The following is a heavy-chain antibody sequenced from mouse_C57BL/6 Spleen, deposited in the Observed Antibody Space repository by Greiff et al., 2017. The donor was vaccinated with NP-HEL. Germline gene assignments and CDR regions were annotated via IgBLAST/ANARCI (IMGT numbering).Heavy chain of an antibody. D-gene: IGHD1-1*01. CDR3: AMDYYGSSPYAMDY. Sequence: EVQRVESGGGLVKPGGSLKLSCAASGFTFSDYGMHWVRQAPEKGLEWVAYISSGSSTIYYADTVKGRFTISRDNAKNTLFLQMTSLRSEDTAMYYCAMDYYGSSPYAMDYWGHGTSVTVSS. CDR2: ISSGSSTI. V-gene: IGHV5-17*01. J-gene: IGHJ4*01. CDR1: GFTFSDYG.